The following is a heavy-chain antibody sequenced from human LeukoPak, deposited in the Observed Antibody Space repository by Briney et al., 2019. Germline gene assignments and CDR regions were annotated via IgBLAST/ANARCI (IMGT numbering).Heavy chain of an antibody. V-gene: IGHV3-7*01. CDR3: ARDQTKWEPLRRRDYYYMDV. D-gene: IGHD1-26*01. J-gene: IGHJ6*03. CDR1: GFTFSNAW. Sequence: PGGSLRLSCAASGFTFSNAWMSWVRQAPGKGLEWVANIKQDGSEKYYVDSVKGRFTISRDNAKNSLYLQMNSLRAEDTAVYYCARDQTKWEPLRRRDYYYMDVWGKGTTVTVSS. CDR2: IKQDGSEK.